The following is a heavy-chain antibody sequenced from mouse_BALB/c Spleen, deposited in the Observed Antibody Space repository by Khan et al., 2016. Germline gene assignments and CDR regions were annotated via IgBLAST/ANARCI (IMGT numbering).Heavy chain of an antibody. CDR1: GYTFTNYG. D-gene: IGHD2-1*01. J-gene: IGHJ1*01. CDR3: ARDGGNYVYFDV. CDR2: INTNTGEP. Sequence: QIQLVQSGPELKKPGETVKISCKASGYTFTNYGMNWVKQAPGKGLRWMGWINTNTGEPTYAEEFKGRFAFSLETSASTAYLQIDNLKNDDTATXFCARDGGNYVYFDVRGAGTTVTVSS. V-gene: IGHV9-3*02.